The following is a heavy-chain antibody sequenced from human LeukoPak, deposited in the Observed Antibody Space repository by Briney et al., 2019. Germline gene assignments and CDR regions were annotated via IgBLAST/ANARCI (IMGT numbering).Heavy chain of an antibody. D-gene: IGHD2-2*01. CDR1: GGTFSSYA. V-gene: IGHV1-69*13. J-gene: IGHJ3*02. CDR3: AREGGVVVPAATTVAGFDI. Sequence: SVKVSCKASGGTFSSYAISWVRQAPGQGLEGMGGLIPIFGTANYAQKFQGRVTITADESTSTAYMELSRLRSEDTAVYYCAREGGVVVPAATTVAGFDIWGQGTMVTVSS. CDR2: LIPIFGTA.